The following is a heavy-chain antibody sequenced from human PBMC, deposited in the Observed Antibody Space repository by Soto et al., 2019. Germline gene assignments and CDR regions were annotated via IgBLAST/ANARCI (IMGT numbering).Heavy chain of an antibody. CDR1: GGTFSGYA. Sequence: RASVKVCCEASGGTFSGYAISWVRQAPGQGLEWMGGIIPIFGTANYAQKFQGRVTITADESTSTAYMELSSLRSEDTAVYYCANNPLGAPGAFDIWGQGTMVPV. CDR3: ANNPLGAPGAFDI. J-gene: IGHJ3*02. V-gene: IGHV1-69*13. CDR2: IIPIFGTA. D-gene: IGHD3-16*01.